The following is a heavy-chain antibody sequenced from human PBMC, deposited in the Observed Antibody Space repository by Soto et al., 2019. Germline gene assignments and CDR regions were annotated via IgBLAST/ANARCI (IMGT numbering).Heavy chain of an antibody. Sequence: PGGSLRLSCAASGFTFDDYAMHWVRQAPGKGLEWVSGISWNSGSIGYADSVKGRFTISRDNAKNSLYLQMNSLRAEDTALYYCAKDITDYYGSGSYYGDSDIWGLGTMVTFSS. CDR1: GFTFDDYA. D-gene: IGHD3-10*01. CDR2: ISWNSGSI. CDR3: AKDITDYYGSGSYYGDSDI. V-gene: IGHV3-9*01. J-gene: IGHJ3*02.